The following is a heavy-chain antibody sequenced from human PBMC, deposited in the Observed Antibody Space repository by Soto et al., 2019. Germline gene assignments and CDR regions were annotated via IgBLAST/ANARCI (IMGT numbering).Heavy chain of an antibody. D-gene: IGHD3-3*01. V-gene: IGHV3-30*18. CDR2: ISYDGSNK. Sequence: GGSLRLSCAASGFTFSSYGMHWVRQAPGKGLEWVAVISYDGSNKYYADSVKGRFTISRDNSKNTLYLQMNSLRAEDTAVYYCAKDSAWGNFFWSGYEIYYYYYGMDVWGQGTTVTVSS. CDR3: AKDSAWGNFFWSGYEIYYYYYGMDV. CDR1: GFTFSSYG. J-gene: IGHJ6*02.